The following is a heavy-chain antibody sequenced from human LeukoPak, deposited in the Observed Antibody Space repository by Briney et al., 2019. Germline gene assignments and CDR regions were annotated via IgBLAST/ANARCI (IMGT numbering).Heavy chain of an antibody. Sequence: GGSLRLSCIASGFTFDDFAVHWVRQAPGKGLEWVSLISWDAGSTSYADSVKGRFSISRDNSKNSLYLQMNSLRAEDTAVYYCAREHYFYYMDGWGKGTTVTVSS. CDR3: AREHYFYYMDG. V-gene: IGHV3-43D*03. J-gene: IGHJ6*03. CDR2: ISWDAGST. CDR1: GFTFDDFA.